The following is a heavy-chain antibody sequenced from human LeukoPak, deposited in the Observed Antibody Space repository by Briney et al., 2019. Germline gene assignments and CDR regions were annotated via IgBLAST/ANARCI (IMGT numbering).Heavy chain of an antibody. CDR1: GGSISSYY. V-gene: IGHV4-59*08. D-gene: IGHD6-19*01. J-gene: IGHJ4*02. Sequence: SETLSLTCTVSGGSISSYYWSWIRQPPGKGLEWIGYIYYSGSTNYNPSLKSRVTISVDTSKNQFSLKLSSVTAADTAVYYCARHVGGWYLRYFDYWGQGTLVTVSS. CDR2: IYYSGST. CDR3: ARHVGGWYLRYFDY.